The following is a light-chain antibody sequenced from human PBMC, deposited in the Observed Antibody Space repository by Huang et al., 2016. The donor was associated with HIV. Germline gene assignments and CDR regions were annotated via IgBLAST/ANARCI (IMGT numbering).Light chain of an antibody. CDR3: QQTYTFPA. CDR1: QTITTY. CDR2: GAS. V-gene: IGKV1-39*01. J-gene: IGKJ1*01. Sequence: DIQLTQSPSSLSASVGDRVTITCRASQTITTYLNWYQQKPGKAPHLLIYGASNLQSGVTSRFSGTGSGTDFTLIISGLQPEDFATYYCQQTYTFPAFGRGTKVEIK.